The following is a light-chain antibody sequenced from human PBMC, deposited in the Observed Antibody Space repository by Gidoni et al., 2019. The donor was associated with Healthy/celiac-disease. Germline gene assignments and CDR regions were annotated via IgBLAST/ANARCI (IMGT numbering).Light chain of an antibody. V-gene: IGKV3-15*01. CDR3: QQYNNWPHT. CDR1: QSVSSN. Sequence: EIVMTQSPATLSVSPGERATLSCRARQSVSSNLAWYQQKPGQAPRLLSHGASTRATGIPARCSGSGCVTEFTLTISSLQSEDFAVYYCQQYNNWPHTFGPGTKVEIK. J-gene: IGKJ3*01. CDR2: GAS.